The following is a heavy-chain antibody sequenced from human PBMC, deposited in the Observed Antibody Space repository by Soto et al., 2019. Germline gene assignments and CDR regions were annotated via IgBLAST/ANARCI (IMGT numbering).Heavy chain of an antibody. V-gene: IGHV4-4*02. CDR3: ARAMTTVTMFDY. CDR1: GASVSSTYW. CDR2: INHRGSA. Sequence: PSETLSLTCAVSGASVSSTYWWSWVRQPPGKGPEWIGEINHRGSANYNPSLKSRVTISVDRSKNQFSLKLSSVTAADTAVYYCARAMTTVTMFDYWGQGTLVTVSS. J-gene: IGHJ4*02. D-gene: IGHD4-17*01.